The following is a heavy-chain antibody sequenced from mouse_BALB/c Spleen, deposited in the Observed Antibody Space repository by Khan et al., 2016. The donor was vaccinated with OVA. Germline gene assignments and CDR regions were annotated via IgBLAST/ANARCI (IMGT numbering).Heavy chain of an antibody. Sequence: VQLQQSGPELVRPGASVKISCTASGYSFTGYFMNWVMQSHGKSLEWIGRIHPHIGETFYNQRFKDKATLTVDESSSTAHMELRSQASEDSAVYYCTRIYRSDFDYWGQGTTLTVSS. J-gene: IGHJ2*01. CDR2: IHPHIGET. D-gene: IGHD1-1*01. CDR1: GYSFTGYF. CDR3: TRIYRSDFDY. V-gene: IGHV1-20*02.